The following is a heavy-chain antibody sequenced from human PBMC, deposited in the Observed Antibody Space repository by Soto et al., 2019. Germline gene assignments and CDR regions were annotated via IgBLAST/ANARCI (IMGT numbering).Heavy chain of an antibody. D-gene: IGHD6-19*01. J-gene: IGHJ3*02. CDR2: ISSDGNNK. V-gene: IGHV3-30*18. CDR1: GFTFSDYV. Sequence: GGSLRLSCAASGFTFSDYVMHWVRQAPGKGLEWVAKISSDGNNKYNADSVQGRFTISRDNSKNMLYLQMNSLRAEDTAVYFCAKFAGAGTDAFDIWGQGTMVTVSS. CDR3: AKFAGAGTDAFDI.